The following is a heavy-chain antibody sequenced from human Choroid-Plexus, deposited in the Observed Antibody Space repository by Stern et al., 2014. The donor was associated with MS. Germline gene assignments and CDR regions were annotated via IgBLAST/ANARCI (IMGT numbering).Heavy chain of an antibody. CDR2: ISETRSYK. CDR1: GFSLSDYG. Sequence: EVQLVESGGGLVKPGGSLRLSCAVSGFSLSDYGMHWVRQAPGKGLEWVSSISETRSYKYYEDAGRGRFTISRDNAKNSVYLKMNSLRAEDTAMYYWARGGDYYGDSAHWGQGAPVTVSS. J-gene: IGHJ4*02. D-gene: IGHD3-10*01. V-gene: IGHV3-21*01. CDR3: ARGGDYYGDSAH.